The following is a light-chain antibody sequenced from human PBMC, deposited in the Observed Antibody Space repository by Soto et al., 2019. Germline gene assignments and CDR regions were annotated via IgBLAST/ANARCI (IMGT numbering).Light chain of an antibody. CDR2: EGS. J-gene: IGLJ2*01. V-gene: IGLV2-23*01. CDR3: CSYAGSSTVV. CDR1: SSDVGSYNL. Sequence: QSALTQPASVSGSPGQSITISCTGTSSDVGSYNLVSWYQQHPGKAPKPMIYEGSKRPSGVSNRFSGSKSGNTASLTISGLQAEYEADYYCCSYAGSSTVVVGGGTTLTVL.